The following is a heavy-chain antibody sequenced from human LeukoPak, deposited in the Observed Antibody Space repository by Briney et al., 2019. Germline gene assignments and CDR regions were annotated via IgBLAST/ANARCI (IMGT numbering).Heavy chain of an antibody. V-gene: IGHV1-2*02. CDR3: ARDWDGGPSVAFGI. CDR1: GYTFTGYY. Sequence: GASVKVSCKASGYTFTGYYMHWVRQAPGQGLEWMGWINPNSGGTNYAQKFQGRVTMTRDTSISTAYMELSRLRSDDTAVYYCARDWDGGPSVAFGIWGQGTMVTVSS. CDR2: INPNSGGT. J-gene: IGHJ3*02. D-gene: IGHD5-24*01.